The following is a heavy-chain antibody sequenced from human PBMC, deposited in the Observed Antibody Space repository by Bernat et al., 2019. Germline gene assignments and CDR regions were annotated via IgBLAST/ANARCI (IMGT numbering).Heavy chain of an antibody. V-gene: IGHV3-53*01. J-gene: IGHJ2*01. CDR1: GFTVSSNY. CDR2: IYSGGST. Sequence: EVQLVESGGGLIQPGGSLRLSCAASGFTVSSNYMSWVRQAPGKGLEWGSVIYSGGSTYYAYSVKGRLTRPSDNSKNTLYLQMNSLRAEDTAVYYCAREGTYYDILTGYYGNWYFDLWGRGTLVTVSS. D-gene: IGHD3-9*01. CDR3: AREGTYYDILTGYYGNWYFDL.